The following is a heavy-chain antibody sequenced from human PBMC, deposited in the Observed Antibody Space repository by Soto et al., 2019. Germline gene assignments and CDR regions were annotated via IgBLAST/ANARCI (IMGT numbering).Heavy chain of an antibody. V-gene: IGHV1-2*04. CDR3: ARNGYSSSSPILVY. CDR1: GYTFTGYY. J-gene: IGHJ4*02. CDR2: INPNSGGT. D-gene: IGHD6-6*01. Sequence: ASVKVSCKASGYTFTGYYMHWVRQAPGQGLEWMGWINPNSGGTNYAQKFQGWVTMTRDTSISTAYMELSRLRSDDTAVYYCARNGYSSSSPILVYWGQGTLVTVSS.